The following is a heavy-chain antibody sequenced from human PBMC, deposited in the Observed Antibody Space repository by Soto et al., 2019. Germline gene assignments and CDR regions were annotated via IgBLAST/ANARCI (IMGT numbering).Heavy chain of an antibody. J-gene: IGHJ5*02. Sequence: SETLSLTCTVSGGSISSYYWSWIGQPPGKGLEWIGYIYYSGSTNYNPSLKSRVTISVDTSKNQFSLKLSSVTAADTAVYYCARGGQWLVNWFDPWGQGTLVTVSS. V-gene: IGHV4-59*01. CDR2: IYYSGST. D-gene: IGHD6-19*01. CDR3: ARGGQWLVNWFDP. CDR1: GGSISSYY.